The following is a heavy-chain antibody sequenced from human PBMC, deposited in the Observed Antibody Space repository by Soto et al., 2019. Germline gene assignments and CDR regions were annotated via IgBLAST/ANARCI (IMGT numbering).Heavy chain of an antibody. CDR3: TRGGGNQLGDCYDN. Sequence: QVQLVESGGGVVQPGRSLRLSCAASGFTFSSYTMHWVRQAPGKGLEWVAIIYYDGSQKYYADSVKGRFTISRDNSKKMMNLDMNSLRTEDTAVYYCTRGGGNQLGDCYDNWGQGTLVTVSS. J-gene: IGHJ4*02. D-gene: IGHD2-21*02. CDR2: IYYDGSQK. CDR1: GFTFSSYT. V-gene: IGHV3-30*04.